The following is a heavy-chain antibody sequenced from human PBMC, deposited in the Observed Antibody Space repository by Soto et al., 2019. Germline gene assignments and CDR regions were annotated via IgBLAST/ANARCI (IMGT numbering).Heavy chain of an antibody. Sequence: QVQLVQSGAEVKKPGASVKVSCKASGYTFSRYFIHWVRQAPGQGLEWMAIINPSGGSTGYAQKFQGRLNMTRDTSTSTVYMELSSLRSEDTAVYYCARVAFSSSSTDYWGQGTLVTVSS. D-gene: IGHD6-6*01. CDR3: ARVAFSSSSTDY. CDR1: GYTFSRYF. J-gene: IGHJ4*02. V-gene: IGHV1-46*01. CDR2: INPSGGST.